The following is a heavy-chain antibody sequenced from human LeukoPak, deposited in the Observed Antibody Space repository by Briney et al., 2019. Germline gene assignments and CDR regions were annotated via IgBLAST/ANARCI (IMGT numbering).Heavy chain of an antibody. Sequence: ASVKVSCKASGYSFTNYGISWVRQAPGQGLEWMGWISVYTGKTYHAQKFQARVTMTTDTSTTTAYMELRSLRSDDTAVYYCARGGFLEWLRGTFDPWGQGTLVTVSS. D-gene: IGHD3-3*01. CDR3: ARGGFLEWLRGTFDP. CDR2: ISVYTGKT. V-gene: IGHV1-18*01. CDR1: GYSFTNYG. J-gene: IGHJ5*02.